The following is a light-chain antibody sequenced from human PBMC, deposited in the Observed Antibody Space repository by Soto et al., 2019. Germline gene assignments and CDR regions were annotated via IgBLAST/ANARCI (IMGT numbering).Light chain of an antibody. Sequence: EIVLTQSPGTLSLSPGERATLSCRASQSVANSYLAWYQQKPGQAPRLFIYDASRRATGIPDRFSGSGSGTDFTLTISRLQPEDFAVYYCQQYGRSLTFGGGTKVVIK. V-gene: IGKV3-20*01. CDR1: QSVANSY. CDR3: QQYGRSLT. J-gene: IGKJ4*01. CDR2: DAS.